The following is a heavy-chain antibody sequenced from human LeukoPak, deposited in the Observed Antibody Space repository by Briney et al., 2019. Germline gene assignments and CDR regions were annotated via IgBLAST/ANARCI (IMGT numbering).Heavy chain of an antibody. Sequence: PSETLSLTCAVYGGSFSGYYWSWIRQPPGKGLEWIGEINHSGSTNYNPSLKSRVTISVDTSKNQFSLKLSSVTAADTAVYYCARTCGGDCYPRQGAFDIWGQGTMVTVSS. J-gene: IGHJ3*02. CDR3: ARTCGGDCYPRQGAFDI. D-gene: IGHD2-21*02. V-gene: IGHV4-34*01. CDR2: INHSGST. CDR1: GGSFSGYY.